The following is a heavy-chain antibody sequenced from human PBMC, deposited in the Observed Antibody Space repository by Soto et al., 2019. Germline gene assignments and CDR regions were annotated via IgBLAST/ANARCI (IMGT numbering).Heavy chain of an antibody. CDR1: GFTVSSNY. Sequence: GGSLRLSCAASGFTVSSNYMSWVRQAPGKGLEWVSVIYSGGSTYYADSVKGRFTISRDNSKNTLYLQMNSLRAEDTAVYYCAKDYFYDAFAPAFDIWGQGTMVTVSS. V-gene: IGHV3-53*01. CDR3: AKDYFYDAFAPAFDI. D-gene: IGHD5-12*01. J-gene: IGHJ3*02. CDR2: IYSGGST.